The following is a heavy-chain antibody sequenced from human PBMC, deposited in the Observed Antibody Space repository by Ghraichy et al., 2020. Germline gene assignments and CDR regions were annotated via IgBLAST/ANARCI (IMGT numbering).Heavy chain of an antibody. J-gene: IGHJ6*02. CDR2: IYYGGST. Sequence: EPLSLTCTVSGDSVRSYYWSWIRQPPGKGLEWIGFIYYGGSTNYNPSLRSRVTISLDSPKNQVSLKLSSVTAADTAVYYCAKTMTSDYYYALDVWGQGTAVTVSS. V-gene: IGHV4-59*02. D-gene: IGHD1/OR15-1a*01. CDR3: AKTMTSDYYYALDV. CDR1: GDSVRSYY.